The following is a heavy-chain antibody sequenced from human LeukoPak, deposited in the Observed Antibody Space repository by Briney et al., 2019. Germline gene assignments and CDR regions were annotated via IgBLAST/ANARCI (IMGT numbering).Heavy chain of an antibody. CDR2: INSDGSST. Sequence: GGSLRLPCAASGFTFSSYSMNWVRQAPGKGLVWVSRINSDGSSTSYADSVKGRFTISRDNAKNTLYLQMNSLRAEDTAVYYCARDIAAAGIDYWGQGTLVTVSS. J-gene: IGHJ4*02. D-gene: IGHD6-13*01. V-gene: IGHV3-74*01. CDR1: GFTFSSYS. CDR3: ARDIAAAGIDY.